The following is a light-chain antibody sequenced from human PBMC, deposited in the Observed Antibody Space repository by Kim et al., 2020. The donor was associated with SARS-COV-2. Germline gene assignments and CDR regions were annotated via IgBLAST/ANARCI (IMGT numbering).Light chain of an antibody. CDR3: QQYDNVPVT. Sequence: ASVGDRVTITCQANQDIRDYLNWYQQKPGKAPTLLFPDAFNLETGVPSRFSGSGSGTTFTFTISSLQPEDTATYYCQQYDNVPVTFGGGTKVDIK. CDR2: DAF. V-gene: IGKV1-33*01. J-gene: IGKJ4*01. CDR1: QDIRDY.